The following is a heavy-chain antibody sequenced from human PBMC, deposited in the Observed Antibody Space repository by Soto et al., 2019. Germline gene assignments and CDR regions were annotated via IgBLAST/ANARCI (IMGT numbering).Heavy chain of an antibody. CDR3: ARDNGREQYYDSSGYWYYFDY. CDR2: IYHSGST. CDR1: GGSISSGGYF. J-gene: IGHJ4*02. V-gene: IGHV4-30-2*01. Sequence: PSETLSLTCVVSGGSISSGGYFWSWIRQPPGKGLEWIGYIYHSGSTYYNPSLKSRVTISVDRSKNQFSLKLSSVTAADTAVYYCARDNGREQYYDSSGYWYYFDYWGQGTLVTVSS. D-gene: IGHD3-22*01.